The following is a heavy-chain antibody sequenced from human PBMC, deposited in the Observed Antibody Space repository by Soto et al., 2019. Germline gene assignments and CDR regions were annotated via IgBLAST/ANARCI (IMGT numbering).Heavy chain of an antibody. V-gene: IGHV1-69*12. CDR2: ITPLVGTT. CDR1: GGTFSSFA. Sequence: QVQLVQSGAEVKKPGSSVKVSCKASGGTFSSFAISWVRQAPGQGLEWMGGITPLVGTTNYAQKFQGRVRITADESTSTAYMELSSLKSEDTAMYYCAKVSSLYGPVYWYLDLWGRGTLVTVSS. J-gene: IGHJ2*01. CDR3: AKVSSLYGPVYWYLDL. D-gene: IGHD2-2*02.